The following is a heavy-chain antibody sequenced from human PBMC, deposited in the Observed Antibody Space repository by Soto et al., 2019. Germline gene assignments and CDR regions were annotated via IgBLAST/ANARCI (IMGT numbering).Heavy chain of an antibody. CDR1: GFTFKSYA. Sequence: LRLSCAASGFTFKSYAVSWVRQAPGRGLEWVSVITGSGDSTYYADSVKGRFTISRDNSKNTLYLQMNSLRAEDTAVYYCAKELRHDDELAYFAHWGQGTLVTVSS. CDR2: ITGSGDST. J-gene: IGHJ4*02. D-gene: IGHD6-6*01. CDR3: AKELRHDDELAYFAH. V-gene: IGHV3-23*01.